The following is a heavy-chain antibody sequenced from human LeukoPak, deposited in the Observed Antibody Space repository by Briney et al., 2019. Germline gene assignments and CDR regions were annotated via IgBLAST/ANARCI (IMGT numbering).Heavy chain of an antibody. J-gene: IGHJ6*02. D-gene: IGHD6-13*01. CDR1: GFTLSDYY. Sequence: GSLRLSCAASGFTLSDYYLTWIRQAPGKGLEWVSYITSRGSTIYHADSVKGRFTISRDNAKNSLYLQMNSLRAEDTAVYYCARWLRGIADEDGVDVWGQGTTVTVSS. CDR2: ITSRGSTI. CDR3: ARWLRGIADEDGVDV. V-gene: IGHV3-11*01.